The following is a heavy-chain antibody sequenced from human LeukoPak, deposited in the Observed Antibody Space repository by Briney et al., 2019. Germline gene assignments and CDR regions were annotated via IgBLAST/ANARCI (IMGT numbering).Heavy chain of an antibody. Sequence: ASVKVSCKASGYTFTGYYMHWVRQAPGQGLEWMGWINPNSGGTNYAQKFQGRVTMTRDTSISTAYMELSRLRSDDTAVYYCASGGYGDYSDPSIDYWGQGTLVTVSS. J-gene: IGHJ4*02. CDR1: GYTFTGYY. D-gene: IGHD4-17*01. CDR2: INPNSGGT. V-gene: IGHV1-2*02. CDR3: ASGGYGDYSDPSIDY.